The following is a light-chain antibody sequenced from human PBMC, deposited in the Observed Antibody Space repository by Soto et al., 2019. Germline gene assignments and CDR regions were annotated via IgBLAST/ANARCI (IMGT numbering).Light chain of an antibody. CDR3: QQYNSYSPT. CDR2: DAP. CDR1: QSISSW. Sequence: DIQMTQSPSTLSASVGDRVTITCRASQSISSWLAWYQQKPGKAPKLLIYDAPSLESGVPSRFSGSGFGTEFTLTISSLQPDDFATYYCQQYNSYSPTFGPGTKVDIK. J-gene: IGKJ3*01. V-gene: IGKV1-5*01.